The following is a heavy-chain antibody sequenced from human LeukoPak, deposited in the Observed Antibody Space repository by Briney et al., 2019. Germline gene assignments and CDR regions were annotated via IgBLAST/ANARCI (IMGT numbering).Heavy chain of an antibody. CDR2: IYVTGN. J-gene: IGHJ6*03. D-gene: IGHD3-16*02. V-gene: IGHV4-59*08. CDR1: GDSISTYY. CDR3: ARHIGGGIEDMDV. Sequence: SETLSLTCTVSGDSISTYYWSWVRQSPGKGLGWIGYIYVTGNRYNPYLQSRVTISVDTSRNQFFLKMSSVTAADTAVYYCARHIGGGIEDMDVWGKGTKVTVSS.